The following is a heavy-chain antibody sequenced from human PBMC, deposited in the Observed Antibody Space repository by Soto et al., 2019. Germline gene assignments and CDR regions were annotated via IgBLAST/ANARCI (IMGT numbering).Heavy chain of an antibody. J-gene: IGHJ4*02. Sequence: EVQLVESGGGLVQPGGSLRLSCAASGFTFSSFWMHWVRQTPGKGLVWVSRISGDGNNAVYADSVKGRFTVSRDNAKNTVDLQMNSLRTDDTALYYCVRNRGTFLRDGVDYWGPGILVPVS. CDR3: VRNRGTFLRDGVDY. V-gene: IGHV3-74*01. CDR2: ISGDGNNA. CDR1: GFTFSSFW. D-gene: IGHD3-10*01.